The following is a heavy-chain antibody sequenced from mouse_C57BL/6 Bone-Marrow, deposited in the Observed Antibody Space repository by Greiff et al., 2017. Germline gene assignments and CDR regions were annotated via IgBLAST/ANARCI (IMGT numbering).Heavy chain of an antibody. CDR1: GYTFTSYW. CDR3: ARPYGNPWYFDV. V-gene: IGHV1-64*01. CDR2: IHPNSGST. J-gene: IGHJ1*03. Sequence: VQLQQPGAELVKPGASVKLSCKASGYTFTSYWMHWVKQRPGQGLEWIGMIHPNSGSTNYNEKFKSKATLTVDKSSSTAYMQLSSLTSEDSAVYYCARPYGNPWYFDVWGTGTTVTVSS. D-gene: IGHD2-1*01.